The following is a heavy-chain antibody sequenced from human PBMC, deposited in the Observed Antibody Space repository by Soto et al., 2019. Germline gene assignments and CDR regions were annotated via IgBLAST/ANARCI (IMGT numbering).Heavy chain of an antibody. Sequence: QITLKESGPTLVKPTQTLTLTCTFSGFSLSTSGVVVGWVRQPPGEALEWLAFIYWVGDKRYSPSLKSRLTITKDNSKNQVILTMTSMDPVDTATYYCTHRATVTAVDYWGPGTRVNVSS. CDR3: THRATVTAVDY. D-gene: IGHD4-17*01. CDR2: IYWVGDK. CDR1: GFSLSTSGVV. J-gene: IGHJ4*02. V-gene: IGHV2-5*02.